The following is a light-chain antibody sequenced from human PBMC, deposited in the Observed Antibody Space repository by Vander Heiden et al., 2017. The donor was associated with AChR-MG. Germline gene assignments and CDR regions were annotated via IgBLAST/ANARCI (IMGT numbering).Light chain of an antibody. CDR1: SSDVGAYNS. Sequence: QSALTQPRSRAGSPGQSVTRTCTGPSSDVGAYNSVSWYQQHPGKAPKMIISDATERPAGVPDRFSGSKADNTASLTISGLQAEDEADYHCCSYAGGYTWLFGGGTKVTV. CDR2: DAT. V-gene: IGLV2-11*01. CDR3: CSYAGGYTWL. J-gene: IGLJ2*01.